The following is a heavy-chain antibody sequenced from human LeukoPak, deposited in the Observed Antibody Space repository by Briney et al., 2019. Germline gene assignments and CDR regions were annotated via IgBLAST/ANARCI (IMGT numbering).Heavy chain of an antibody. V-gene: IGHV4-61*02. Sequence: PSETLSLTCTVSGDSISSGNYYWTWIRQPAGKGLEWIGRIYTSGSTNYNPSLKSRVTISVDTSKNQFSLKLSSVTAADTAVYYCARNPGELYYYDSSGYYYFDYWGQGTLVTVSS. CDR2: IYTSGST. CDR3: ARNPGELYYYDSSGYYYFDY. D-gene: IGHD3-22*01. J-gene: IGHJ4*02. CDR1: GDSISSGNYY.